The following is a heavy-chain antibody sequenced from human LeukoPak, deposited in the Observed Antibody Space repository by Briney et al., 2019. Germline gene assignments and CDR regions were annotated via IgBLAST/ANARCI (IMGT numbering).Heavy chain of an antibody. V-gene: IGHV3-21*01. J-gene: IGHJ4*02. CDR1: GFTFSSYS. CDR2: ISSSSSSYI. CDR3: ARDRQDIVVVVAALLGALDY. Sequence: KSGGSLRLSCAASGFTFSSYSMNWVRQAPGEGLEWVSSISSSSSSYIYYADSVKGRFTISRDNAKNSLYLQMNSLRAEDTAVYYCARDRQDIVVVVAALLGALDYWGQGTLVTVSS. D-gene: IGHD2-15*01.